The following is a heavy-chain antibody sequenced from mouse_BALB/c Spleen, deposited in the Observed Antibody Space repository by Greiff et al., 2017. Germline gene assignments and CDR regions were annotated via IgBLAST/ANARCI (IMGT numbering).Heavy chain of an antibody. CDR1: GYTFTSYW. J-gene: IGHJ2*01. V-gene: IGHV1-69*02. Sequence: QVQLQQPGAELVKPGAPVKLSCKASGYTFTSYWMNWVKQRPGRGLEWIGRIDPSDSETHYNQKFKDKATLTVDKSSSTAYIQLSSLTSEDSAVYYCAPMTPYFDYWGQGTTLTVSS. CDR3: APMTPYFDY. CDR2: IDPSDSET. D-gene: IGHD2-3*01.